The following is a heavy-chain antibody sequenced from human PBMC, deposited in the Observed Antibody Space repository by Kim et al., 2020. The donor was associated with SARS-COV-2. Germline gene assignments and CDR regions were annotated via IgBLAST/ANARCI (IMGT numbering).Heavy chain of an antibody. V-gene: IGHV3-33*06. CDR3: ANSLRFGELTYGMDV. Sequence: GGSLRLSCAASGFTFSSYGMHWVRQAPGKGLEWVAVIWYDGSNKYYADSVKGRFTISRDNSKKTLYLQMNSLRAEDTAVYYCANSLRFGELTYGMDVWGQGTTVTVSS. CDR1: GFTFSSYG. J-gene: IGHJ6*02. D-gene: IGHD3-10*01. CDR2: IWYDGSNK.